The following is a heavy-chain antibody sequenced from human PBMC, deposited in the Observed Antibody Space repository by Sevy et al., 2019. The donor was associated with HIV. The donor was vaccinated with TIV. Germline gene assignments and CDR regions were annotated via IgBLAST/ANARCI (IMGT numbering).Heavy chain of an antibody. Sequence: ASGKVSCKVSGYTLIQLSMHWVRQVPGKGLEWMGSFDPEDGETIYAQKFQGRVTMTEDTSTDTAYMELSSLKSEDTAIFYCAITKDYYDSSGYPFDYWGQGTLVTVSS. V-gene: IGHV1-24*01. D-gene: IGHD3-22*01. J-gene: IGHJ4*02. CDR2: FDPEDGET. CDR3: AITKDYYDSSGYPFDY. CDR1: GYTLIQLS.